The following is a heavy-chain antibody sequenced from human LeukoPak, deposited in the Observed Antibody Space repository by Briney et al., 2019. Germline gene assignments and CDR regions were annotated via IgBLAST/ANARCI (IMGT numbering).Heavy chain of an antibody. Sequence: MSSETLSLTCTVSGGSISSGSYYWSWIRQPAGKGLEWIGRIYTSGSTNYNPSLKSRVTISVDTSKNQFSLKLSSVTAADTAVYYCASLTTLSTYDYYSMDVWSKGTTVTVSS. V-gene: IGHV4-61*02. J-gene: IGHJ6*03. CDR2: IYTSGST. CDR3: ASLTTLSTYDYYSMDV. CDR1: GGSISSGSYY. D-gene: IGHD4-11*01.